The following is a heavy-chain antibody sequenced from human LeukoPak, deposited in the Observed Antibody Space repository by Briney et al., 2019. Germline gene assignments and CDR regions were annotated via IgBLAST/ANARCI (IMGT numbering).Heavy chain of an antibody. V-gene: IGHV4-34*01. D-gene: IGHD6-19*01. CDR1: GGSFSGYY. J-gene: IGHJ4*02. Sequence: SETLSLTCAVYGGSFSGYYWSWIRQPPGKGLEWIGSIYHNGSTYYNPSLKSRVTISVDTSKNQVSLKLSSVTAADTAVYYCARDQPGIVVTGFLRRFDYWGQGTLVTVSS. CDR2: IYHNGST. CDR3: ARDQPGIVVTGFLRRFDY.